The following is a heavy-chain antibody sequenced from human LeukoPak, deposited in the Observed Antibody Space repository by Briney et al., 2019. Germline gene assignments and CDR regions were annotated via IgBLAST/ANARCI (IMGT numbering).Heavy chain of an antibody. CDR1: GFTFSSYA. V-gene: IGHV3-23*01. Sequence: GGSLRLSCAASGFTFSSYAMSWVRQAPGKGLEWVSAISGSGGSTYYADSVKGRFTISRGNSKNTLYLQMNSLRAEDTAVYYCAKDQLTTVTTTWFDPWGQGTLVTVSS. CDR2: ISGSGGST. CDR3: AKDQLTTVTTTWFDP. J-gene: IGHJ5*02. D-gene: IGHD4-17*01.